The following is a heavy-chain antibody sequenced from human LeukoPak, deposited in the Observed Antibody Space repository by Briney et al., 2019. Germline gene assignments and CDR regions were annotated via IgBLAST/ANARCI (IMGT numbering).Heavy chain of an antibody. V-gene: IGHV4-30-4*01. CDR2: IYYSGST. J-gene: IGHJ4*02. Sequence: PSQTLSLTCTVSGGSISSCDYYCSRIRQPPGKGLEWIGYIYYSGSTYYNPSLKSRVTMSVDTSKNQFSLKLSSVTAADTAVYYCARELTYADYWGQGTLVTVSS. CDR3: ARELTYADY. D-gene: IGHD4/OR15-4a*01. CDR1: GGSISSCDYY.